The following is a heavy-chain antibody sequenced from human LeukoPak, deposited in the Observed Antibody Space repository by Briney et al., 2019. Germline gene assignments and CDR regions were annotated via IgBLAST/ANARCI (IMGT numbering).Heavy chain of an antibody. D-gene: IGHD2-8*01. V-gene: IGHV1-2*06. CDR2: VNPNNGVP. CDR3: ARDPSRVYYFDY. CDR1: GYTFTGYY. Sequence: ASVKVSCKASGYTFTGYYMHWVRQAPGQGLEWMGRVNPNNGVPNYAQKFQGRVTITADKSTSTAYMELSSLRSEDTAVYYCARDPSRVYYFDYWGQGTLVTVSS. J-gene: IGHJ4*02.